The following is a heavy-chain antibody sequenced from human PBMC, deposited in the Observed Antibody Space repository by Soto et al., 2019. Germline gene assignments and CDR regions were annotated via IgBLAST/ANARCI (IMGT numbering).Heavy chain of an antibody. D-gene: IGHD1-26*01. V-gene: IGHV4-30-4*01. CDR1: GGSISSGDYY. CDR2: IYYSGST. J-gene: IGHJ3*02. CDR3: AKAYGRDAFDI. Sequence: SETLSLTCTVSGGSISSGDYYWSWLRQPPGKGLEWIGYIYYSGSTYYNPSLKSRVTISVDTSKNQFSLKLSSVTAADTAVYYCAKAYGRDAFDIWGQGTMVTVSS.